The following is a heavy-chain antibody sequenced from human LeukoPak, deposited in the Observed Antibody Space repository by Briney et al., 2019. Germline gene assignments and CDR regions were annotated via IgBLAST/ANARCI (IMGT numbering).Heavy chain of an antibody. V-gene: IGHV3-30*02. J-gene: IGHJ4*02. CDR1: GFTFTNYG. CDR3: TRSGYRHPYHFES. CDR2: IHYDGFKK. D-gene: IGHD3-22*01. Sequence: GGSLRLSCATSGFTFTNYGMHWVRQAPGKGREWVAFIHYDGFKKYYADSVKGRFTISRDNSKNTLSLQMNSLTADDTAIYYCTRSGYRHPYHFESWGQGTLVIVSS.